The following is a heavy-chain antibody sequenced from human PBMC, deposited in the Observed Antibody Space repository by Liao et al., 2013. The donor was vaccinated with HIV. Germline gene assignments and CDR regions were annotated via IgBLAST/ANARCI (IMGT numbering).Heavy chain of an antibody. CDR1: GGSISSYY. CDR3: AREAVTTFYYNYYYMDV. J-gene: IGHJ6*03. Sequence: QVQLQESGPGLVKPSETLSLTCTVSGGSISSYYWSWIRQPAGKGLEWIGRIYTSGSTNYNPSLKSRVTMSVDTSKNQFSLKVSSVTAADTAVYFCAREAVTTFYYNYYYMDVWGKGTTVTVSS. V-gene: IGHV4-4*07. CDR2: IYTSGST. D-gene: IGHD4-11*01.